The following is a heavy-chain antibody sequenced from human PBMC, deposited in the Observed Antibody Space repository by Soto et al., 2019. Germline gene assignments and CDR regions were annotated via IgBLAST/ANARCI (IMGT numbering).Heavy chain of an antibody. Sequence: LSLTCPVSGGSISRAGYYWSLIRQHPGTGLEGIGYIYYSGSTYYNPSLTSRVTISVDTSKNQFSLKLSSVTAADTAVYYCARAGGHYYSSGGLVDFWGQGTLVNVPS. CDR1: GGSISRAGYY. D-gene: IGHD3-22*01. J-gene: IGHJ4*01. V-gene: IGHV4-31*03. CDR2: IYYSGST. CDR3: ARAGGHYYSSGGLVDF.